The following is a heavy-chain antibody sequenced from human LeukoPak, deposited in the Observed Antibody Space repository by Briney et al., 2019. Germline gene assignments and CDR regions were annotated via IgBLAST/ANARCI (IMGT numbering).Heavy chain of an antibody. V-gene: IGHV6-1*01. CDR1: GDSVSLNSVA. D-gene: IGHD6-13*01. J-gene: IGHJ4*02. CDR3: ARTIGLKDGIAAMNY. CDR2: TYYRTKWNY. Sequence: SQTLSLTCAISGDSVSLNSVACHWIRQSPSRGLEWLGRTYYRTKWNYDYAVSVKSRITMNPDTSKNQFSLQLNSVTPEDAAVYYCARTIGLKDGIAAMNYWGQGTLVTASS.